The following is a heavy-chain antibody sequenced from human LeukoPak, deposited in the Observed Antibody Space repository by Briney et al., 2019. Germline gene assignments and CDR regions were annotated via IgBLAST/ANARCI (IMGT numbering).Heavy chain of an antibody. CDR3: ARHGGISIFGVAQPGGAFDI. V-gene: IGHV1-69*05. Sequence: GASVTVSCQASGGTFSSYAISWVRQAPGQGLEWMGEIIPIFGTANYAQKFQGRVTITTDESTSTAYMELSSLRSEDTAMYYCARHGGISIFGVAQPGGAFDIWGQGTMVTVSS. J-gene: IGHJ3*02. CDR1: GGTFSSYA. CDR2: IIPIFGTA. D-gene: IGHD3-3*01.